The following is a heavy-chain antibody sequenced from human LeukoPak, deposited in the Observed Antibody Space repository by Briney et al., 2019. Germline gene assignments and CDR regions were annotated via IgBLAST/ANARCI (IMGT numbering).Heavy chain of an antibody. CDR2: ISSSGSTI. D-gene: IGHD6-13*01. V-gene: IGHV3-11*01. Sequence: GXSLRLSCAASGFTFSDYYMSWIRQAPGKGLEWVSYISSSGSTIYYADSVKGRFTISRDNAKNSLYLQMNSLRAEDTAVYYCARDRRDSSRTNNYYYYYYMDVWGKGTTVTVSS. CDR3: ARDRRDSSRTNNYYYYYYMDV. J-gene: IGHJ6*03. CDR1: GFTFSDYY.